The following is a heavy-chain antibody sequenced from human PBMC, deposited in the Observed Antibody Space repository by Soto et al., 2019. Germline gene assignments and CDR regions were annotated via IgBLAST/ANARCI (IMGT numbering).Heavy chain of an antibody. J-gene: IGHJ5*02. CDR3: ARVAAERTGVNWFDP. D-gene: IGHD7-27*01. V-gene: IGHV5-10-1*01. CDR1: GYSFTSYW. Sequence: RESLKISCKGSGYSFTSYWISWVRQMPGKGLERMGRIDPSDSYTNYSPSFQGHVTISADKSISTAYLQWSSLKASDTAMYYCARVAAERTGVNWFDPWGQGTLVTVSS. CDR2: IDPSDSYT.